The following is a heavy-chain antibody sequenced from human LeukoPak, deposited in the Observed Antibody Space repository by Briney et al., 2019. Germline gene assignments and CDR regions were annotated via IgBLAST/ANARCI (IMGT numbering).Heavy chain of an antibody. Sequence: ASAKVSCKASGYTFTSYGISWVRQAPGQGLEWMGWISAYNGNTNYAQKLQGRVTMTTDTSTSTAYMELRSLRSDDTAVYYCARGAQGAAADGVDYWGQGTLVTVSS. CDR1: GYTFTSYG. V-gene: IGHV1-18*01. J-gene: IGHJ4*02. CDR3: ARGAQGAAADGVDY. CDR2: ISAYNGNT. D-gene: IGHD6-13*01.